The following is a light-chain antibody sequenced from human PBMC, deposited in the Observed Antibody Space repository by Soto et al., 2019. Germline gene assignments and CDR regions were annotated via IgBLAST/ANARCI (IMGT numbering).Light chain of an antibody. Sequence: ESVLTQSPGTLSLSPGERATLSCRASQSVSSSYLAWYQQKPGQAPRLLIYAASTRATGIPDRFSGSGSGTDFTLTISRLEPEDFAVYYCHQYNSWPRGTFGPGTKVEIK. J-gene: IGKJ3*01. CDR3: HQYNSWPRGT. CDR1: QSVSSSY. V-gene: IGKV3-20*01. CDR2: AAS.